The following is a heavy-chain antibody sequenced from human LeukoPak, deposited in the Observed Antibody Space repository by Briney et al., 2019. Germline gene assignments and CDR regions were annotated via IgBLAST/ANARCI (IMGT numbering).Heavy chain of an antibody. CDR2: INHSGST. D-gene: IGHD3-10*01. V-gene: IGHV4-34*01. CDR3: GGSGSYFFDFDY. Sequence: SETLSLTCAVYGGSFSGYYWSWIRQPPGKGLEWIGEINHSGSTNYNPSLKSRVTISVDTSKNQFSLKLSSVTAADTAVYYWGGSGSYFFDFDYWGQGTLVTVSS. J-gene: IGHJ4*02. CDR1: GGSFSGYY.